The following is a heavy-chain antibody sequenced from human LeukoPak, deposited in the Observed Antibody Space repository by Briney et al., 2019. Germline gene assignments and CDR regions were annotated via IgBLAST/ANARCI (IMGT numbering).Heavy chain of an antibody. CDR1: GYTFTGYY. CDR2: INPNSGGT. D-gene: IGHD5-12*01. Sequence: ASVKVSCKASGYTFTGYYMHWVRQAPGQGLEWMGWINPNSGGTNYAQKFQGWVTMTRDTSISTAYMELSRLRSDDTAVYYCARDRGYSGYDSSGWFDPWGQGTLVTVSS. CDR3: ARDRGYSGYDSSGWFDP. J-gene: IGHJ5*02. V-gene: IGHV1-2*04.